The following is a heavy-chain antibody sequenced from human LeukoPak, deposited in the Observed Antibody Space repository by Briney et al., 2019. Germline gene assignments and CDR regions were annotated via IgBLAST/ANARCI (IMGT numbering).Heavy chain of an antibody. CDR3: AREDPNDYGDYVRPFDY. V-gene: IGHV4-4*07. J-gene: IGHJ4*02. CDR1: GGSISSYY. D-gene: IGHD4-17*01. Sequence: SETLSFTCTVSGGSISSYYWSWIRQPAGKGLEWIGRIYTSGSTNYNPSLKSRVTMSVDTSKNQFSLKLSSVTAADTAVYYCAREDPNDYGDYVRPFDYWGQGTLVTVSS. CDR2: IYTSGST.